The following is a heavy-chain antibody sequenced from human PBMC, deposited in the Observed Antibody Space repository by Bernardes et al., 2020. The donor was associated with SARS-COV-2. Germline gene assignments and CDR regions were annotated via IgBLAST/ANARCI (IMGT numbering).Heavy chain of an antibody. Sequence: SETLSLTCAVYGGSFSGYYWSWIRQPPGKGLEWIGEINHSGSTNYNPSLKSRVTISVDTSKNQFSLKLSSVTAADTAVYYCARGVVVVVAAWSSGLVRFDPWGQGTLVTVSS. V-gene: IGHV4-34*01. D-gene: IGHD2-15*01. CDR3: ARGVVVVVAAWSSGLVRFDP. CDR2: INHSGST. J-gene: IGHJ5*02. CDR1: GGSFSGYY.